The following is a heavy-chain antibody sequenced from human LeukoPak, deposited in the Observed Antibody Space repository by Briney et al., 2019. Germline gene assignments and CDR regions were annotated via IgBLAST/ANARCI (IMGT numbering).Heavy chain of an antibody. Sequence: GGSLRLSCAASGFTFSAYWMSWVRQAPGKGLEWVANIKQAGSEKDYVVSVKGRFTISRDNSNNSLYLQMNSLSVEDTAIYYCARHNRGGDWDYWGQGTLVTVSS. CDR2: IKQAGSEK. D-gene: IGHD3-16*01. V-gene: IGHV3-7*01. J-gene: IGHJ4*02. CDR3: ARHNRGGDWDY. CDR1: GFTFSAYW.